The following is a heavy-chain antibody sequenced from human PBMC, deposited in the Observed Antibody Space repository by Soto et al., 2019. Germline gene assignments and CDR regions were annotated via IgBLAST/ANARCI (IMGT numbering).Heavy chain of an antibody. CDR2: LIHGGST. D-gene: IGHD3-10*02. CDR1: NSSLGAFH. J-gene: IGHJ3*01. CDR3: ARSPLSYDYVRQTWREVGDSFDV. V-gene: IGHV4-34*12. Sequence: PSETVSLTCAIYNSSLGAFHWTWIRQPPGKGLEWIGELIHGGSTNYNPSLKSRVTFSLDTSKNQFSLHVMSVTAADTAVYYCARSPLSYDYVRQTWREVGDSFDVWGRGTSVTVSS.